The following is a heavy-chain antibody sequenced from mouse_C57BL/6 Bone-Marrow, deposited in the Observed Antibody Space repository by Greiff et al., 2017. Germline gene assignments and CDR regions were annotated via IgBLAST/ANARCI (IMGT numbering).Heavy chain of an antibody. CDR3: ARSRQLRLRYFDV. CDR1: GYTFTSYG. Sequence: QVQLQQSGAELARPGASVKLSCTASGYTFTSYGISWVKQRTGQGLEWIGEIYPRSGNTYYNEKFKGKATLTADKSSSTAYMELRSLTSEDSAVYFCARSRQLRLRYFDVWGTGTTVTGSS. CDR2: IYPRSGNT. D-gene: IGHD3-2*02. J-gene: IGHJ1*03. V-gene: IGHV1-81*01.